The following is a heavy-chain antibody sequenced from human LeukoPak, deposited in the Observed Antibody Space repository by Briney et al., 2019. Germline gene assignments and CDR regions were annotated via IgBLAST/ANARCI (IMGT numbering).Heavy chain of an antibody. CDR1: GFTFSSYA. CDR2: IKQDGTEK. Sequence: GGSLRLSCAASGFTFSSYAMSWVRQAPGKGLEWVAIIKQDGTEKYYVDSVKDRFTISRDNAKNSLYLQMNSLRAEDTAVYYCARGVGATHFDYWGQGTLVTVSS. D-gene: IGHD1-26*01. CDR3: ARGVGATHFDY. V-gene: IGHV3-7*04. J-gene: IGHJ4*02.